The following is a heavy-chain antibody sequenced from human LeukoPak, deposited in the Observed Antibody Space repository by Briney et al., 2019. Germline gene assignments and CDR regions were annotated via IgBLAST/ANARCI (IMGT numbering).Heavy chain of an antibody. V-gene: IGHV1-2*02. CDR2: ISLNRGAT. Sequence: ASVKVSCTASGYTFTGYYMHWVRQAPGQGLEWMGWISLNRGATNYAQKFQSRVTMTRDTSISTAYMGLSSLRSDDTAVDYCASFRVWGKGTTVPVSS. CDR3: ASFRV. J-gene: IGHJ6*04. D-gene: IGHD2/OR15-2a*01. CDR1: GYTFTGYY.